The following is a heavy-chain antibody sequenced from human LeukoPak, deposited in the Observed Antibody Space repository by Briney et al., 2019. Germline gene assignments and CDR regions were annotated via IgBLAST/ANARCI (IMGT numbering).Heavy chain of an antibody. D-gene: IGHD2-8*02. CDR3: ARAIVLVVYAVRGAFDI. J-gene: IGHJ3*02. V-gene: IGHV1-2*02. CDR2: INPNSGGT. CDR1: GYTFTGYY. Sequence: GASVKVSCKASGYTFTGYYMHWVRQAPGQGLEWMGWINPNSGGTNYAQKFQGRVTMTRDTSISTAYMELSRLRSDDTAVHYCARAIVLVVYAVRGAFDIWGQGTMVTVSS.